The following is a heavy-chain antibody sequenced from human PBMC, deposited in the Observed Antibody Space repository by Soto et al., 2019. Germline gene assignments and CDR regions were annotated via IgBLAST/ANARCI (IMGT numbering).Heavy chain of an antibody. D-gene: IGHD3-10*01. V-gene: IGHV4-59*01. J-gene: IGHJ3*02. CDR1: GGSISSYY. Sequence: SSETLSITCTVSGGSISSYYWSWIRQPPGKGLEWIGYIYYSGSTNYNPSLKSRVTISVDTSKNQFSLKLSSVTAADTAVYYCARVGKYGSGSYYNRVVAAFDIWGQGTMVT. CDR3: ARVGKYGSGSYYNRVVAAFDI. CDR2: IYYSGST.